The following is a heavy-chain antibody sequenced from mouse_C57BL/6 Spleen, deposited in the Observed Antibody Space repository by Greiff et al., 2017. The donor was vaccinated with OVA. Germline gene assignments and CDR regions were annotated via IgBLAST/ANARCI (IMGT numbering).Heavy chain of an antibody. CDR2: IYPGDGDT. V-gene: IGHV1-82*01. J-gene: IGHJ4*01. CDR3: ARGGLLLRSYAMDY. CDR1: GYAFSSSW. D-gene: IGHD1-1*01. Sequence: QVQLKESGPELVKPGASVKISCKASGYAFSSSWMNWVKQRPGKGLEWIGRIYPGDGDTNYNGKFKGKATLTADKSSSTAYMQLSSLTSEDSAVYFCARGGLLLRSYAMDYWGQGTSVTVSS.